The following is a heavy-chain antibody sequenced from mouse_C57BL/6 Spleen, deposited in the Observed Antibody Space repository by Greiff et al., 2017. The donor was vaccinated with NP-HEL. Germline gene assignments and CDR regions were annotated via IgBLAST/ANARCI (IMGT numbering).Heavy chain of an antibody. CDR1: GFTFSDYY. Sequence: EVKLVESGGGLVQPGGSLKLSCAASGFTFSDYYMYWVRQTPEKRLEWVAYISNGGGSTYYPDTVKGRFTISRDNAKNTLYLQMSRLKSEDTAMYYCARPYYPYGAMDYWGQGTSVTVSS. V-gene: IGHV5-12*01. D-gene: IGHD2-10*01. CDR2: ISNGGGST. CDR3: ARPYYPYGAMDY. J-gene: IGHJ4*01.